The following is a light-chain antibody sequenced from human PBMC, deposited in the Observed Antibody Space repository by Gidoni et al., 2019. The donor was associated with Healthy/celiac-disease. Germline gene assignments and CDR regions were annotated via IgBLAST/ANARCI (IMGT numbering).Light chain of an antibody. CDR2: DNS. J-gene: IGLJ1*01. Sequence: QSVLTQPPSVSGAPGHRVTSSCTGSSSNIGAGYDVHWYQQLPGTAPTLLIYDNSNRPSGVPDRFSGSKSGPSASLAITGLQAEDEADYYCQSYDISLSSSVFGTGTKVTVL. V-gene: IGLV1-40*01. CDR1: SSNIGAGYD. CDR3: QSYDISLSSSV.